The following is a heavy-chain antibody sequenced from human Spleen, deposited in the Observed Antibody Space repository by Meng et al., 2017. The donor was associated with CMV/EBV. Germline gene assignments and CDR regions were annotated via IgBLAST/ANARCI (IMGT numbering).Heavy chain of an antibody. Sequence: AISGYRVSSNSAAWSWIRQSPSRGLEWLGRTYYRSKWYNAYAVSVKSRIIINADTSKNHFSLQLSSVTPEDTAVYYCARDVGWRFDPWGQGTLVTVSS. CDR2: TYYRSKWYN. CDR3: ARDVGWRFDP. D-gene: IGHD2-15*01. CDR1: GYRVSSNSAA. V-gene: IGHV6-1*01. J-gene: IGHJ5*02.